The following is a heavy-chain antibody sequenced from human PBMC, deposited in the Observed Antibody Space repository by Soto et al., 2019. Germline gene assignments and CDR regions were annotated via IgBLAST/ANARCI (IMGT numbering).Heavy chain of an antibody. CDR3: AYLPCSGGSCYWFSFSGMDV. CDR1: GFSLSTSGVG. D-gene: IGHD2-15*01. CDR2: IYWDDDK. V-gene: IGHV2-5*02. Sequence: SGPTLVNPTQTLTLSCTFSGFSLSTSGVGVAWIRQPPGKALEWLALIYWDDDKRYRPSLESRLTITKDTSKNQVVLTMTNMDSVDTATYYCAYLPCSGGSCYWFSFSGMDVWGQGTTVTVSS. J-gene: IGHJ6*02.